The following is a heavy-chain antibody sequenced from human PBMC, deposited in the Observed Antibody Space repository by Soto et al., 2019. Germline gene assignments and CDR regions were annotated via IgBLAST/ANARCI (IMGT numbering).Heavy chain of an antibody. CDR3: TRTISALTGDDY. CDR1: GFTVSSYG. D-gene: IGHD4-17*01. V-gene: IGHV3-33*03. CDR2: IRYDGSKK. Sequence: PACSLRLSCAASGFTVSSYGMPWVRQAPGKGLEWVADIRYDGSKKYYADSVKGRFTISRDNFKNTVYLQMNSLRAEDTAFYYCTRTISALTGDDYWGQGTLVTVSS. J-gene: IGHJ4*02.